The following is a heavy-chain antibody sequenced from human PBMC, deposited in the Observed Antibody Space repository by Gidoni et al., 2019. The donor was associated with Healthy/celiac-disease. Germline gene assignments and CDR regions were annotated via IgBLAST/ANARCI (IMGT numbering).Heavy chain of an antibody. Sequence: QLQLQESGPGLVKPSETLSLTCTVSGGSISSSSYYWGWSRQPPGKGLEWIGSIYYSGRTYYNPSLKSRVTISVDTSKNQFSLKRSSVTAADTAVYYCARGGPYYYDSSGYSTPLYYFDYWGQGTLVTVSS. CDR3: ARGGPYYYDSSGYSTPLYYFDY. D-gene: IGHD3-22*01. CDR1: GGSISSSSYY. V-gene: IGHV4-39*07. J-gene: IGHJ4*02. CDR2: IYYSGRT.